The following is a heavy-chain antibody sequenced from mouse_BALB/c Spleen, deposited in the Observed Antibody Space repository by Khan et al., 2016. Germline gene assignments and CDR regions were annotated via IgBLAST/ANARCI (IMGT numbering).Heavy chain of an antibody. Sequence: QVQLQQSGPGLVQPSQSLSITCTVSGFSLTSYGVHWVRQSPGKGLEWLGVIWRGGTTDYNAAFLSRLNITRDNSKRQVFFKMNSLQADDTAIYYCAKEEGNYVMDYWGHGTSVTVSP. CDR3: AKEEGNYVMDY. CDR2: IWRGGTT. V-gene: IGHV2-5*01. J-gene: IGHJ4*01. CDR1: GFSLTSYG. D-gene: IGHD2-1*01.